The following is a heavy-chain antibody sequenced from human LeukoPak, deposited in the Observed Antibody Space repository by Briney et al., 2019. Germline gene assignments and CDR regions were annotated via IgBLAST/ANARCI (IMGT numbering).Heavy chain of an antibody. CDR3: ARECNRAVAGLGWFDP. J-gene: IGHJ5*02. CDR2: IYYSGRN. CDR1: GGSIRSGGYY. V-gene: IGHV4-31*03. D-gene: IGHD6-19*01. Sequence: PSQTLSLTCTVSGGSIRSGGYYWSWIRQHPGKGLEGFVYIYYSGRNYYNPSLKSRVSMSVDTSKSQFSLKLSSVTAADTAIYYCARECNRAVAGLGWFDPWGRGTLVTVSS.